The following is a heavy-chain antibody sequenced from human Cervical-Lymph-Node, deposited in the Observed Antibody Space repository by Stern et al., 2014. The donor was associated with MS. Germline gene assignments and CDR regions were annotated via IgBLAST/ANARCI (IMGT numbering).Heavy chain of an antibody. V-gene: IGHV3-21*01. CDR2: ISSSSSYI. CDR1: GFTFSSYS. J-gene: IGHJ6*02. Sequence: EVQLVQSGGGLVKPGGSLRLSCAASGFTFSSYSMNWVRQAPGKGLEWVSSISSSSSYIYYADSVKGRFTISRDNAKNSLYLQMNSLRAEDTAVYYCARPASPYYYYGMDVWGQGTTVTVSS. CDR3: ARPASPYYYYGMDV.